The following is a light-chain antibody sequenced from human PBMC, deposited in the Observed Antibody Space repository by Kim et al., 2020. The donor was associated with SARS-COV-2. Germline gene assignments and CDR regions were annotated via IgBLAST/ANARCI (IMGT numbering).Light chain of an antibody. CDR2: QDS. V-gene: IGLV3-1*01. J-gene: IGLJ1*01. Sequence: SVSPGQTASLTCSGDKLGDKYACWYQQKPGQSPVLVIYQDSKRPSGIPERFSGSNSGNTATLTISGTQAMDEADYYCQAWDSSTYFFGTGTKVTVL. CDR3: QAWDSSTYF. CDR1: KLGDKY.